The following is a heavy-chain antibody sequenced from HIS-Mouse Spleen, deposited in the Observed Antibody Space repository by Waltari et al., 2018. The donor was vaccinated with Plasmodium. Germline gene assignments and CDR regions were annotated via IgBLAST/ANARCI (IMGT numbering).Heavy chain of an antibody. D-gene: IGHD1-7*01. CDR1: GGSISSSSYY. Sequence: QLQLQESGPGLVKPSETLSLTCPVSGGSISSSSYYWGWSTQPPGKGLEWIGSIYYSGSTYYNPSLKSRVTISVDTSKNQFSLKLSSVTAADTAVYYCARDRITGTSYFDYWGQGTLVTVSS. CDR3: ARDRITGTSYFDY. V-gene: IGHV4-39*07. CDR2: IYYSGST. J-gene: IGHJ4*02.